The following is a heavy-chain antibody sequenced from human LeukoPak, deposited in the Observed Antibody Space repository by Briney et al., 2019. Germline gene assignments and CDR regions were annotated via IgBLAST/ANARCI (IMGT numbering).Heavy chain of an antibody. Sequence: ASVKVSCKASGYTFTGYYMHWVRQAPGQGLEWMGWINPNSGGTNYAQKFQGRVTMTRDTSTSTVYMELSSLRSEDTAVYYCAKGSRGCSGGSCYLDYWGQGTLVTVSS. V-gene: IGHV1-2*02. CDR1: GYTFTGYY. CDR3: AKGSRGCSGGSCYLDY. J-gene: IGHJ4*02. CDR2: INPNSGGT. D-gene: IGHD2-15*01.